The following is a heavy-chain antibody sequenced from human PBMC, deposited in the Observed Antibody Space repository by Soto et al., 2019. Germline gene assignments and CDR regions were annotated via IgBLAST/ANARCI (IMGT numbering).Heavy chain of an antibody. CDR2: IISIFGTA. CDR1: GGTFSSYA. D-gene: IGHD2-15*01. J-gene: IGHJ6*02. V-gene: IGHV1-69*13. Sequence: SVKVSCKASGGTFSSYAISWVRQAPGQGLEWMGGIISIFGTANYAQKFQGRVTITADESTSTAYMELSSLRSEDTAVYYCARAREVVEAACYYYYGKDVWSQGTTDIGSS. CDR3: ARAREVVEAACYYYYGKDV.